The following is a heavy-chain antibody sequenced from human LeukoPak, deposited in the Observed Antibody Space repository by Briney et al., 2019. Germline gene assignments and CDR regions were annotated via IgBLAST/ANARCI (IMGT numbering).Heavy chain of an antibody. D-gene: IGHD6-13*01. CDR1: GFTFSSYA. Sequence: PGRSLRLSCAASGFTFSSYAMHWVRQAPGKGLEWVAVISYDGSNKYYADSVKGRFTISRDNSKNTLYLQMNSLRAEDTAVSYCARRGSYSGTSGYSSSWYGEFDYWGQGTLVTVSS. V-gene: IGHV3-30-3*01. CDR2: ISYDGSNK. CDR3: ARRGSYSGTSGYSSSWYGEFDY. J-gene: IGHJ4*02.